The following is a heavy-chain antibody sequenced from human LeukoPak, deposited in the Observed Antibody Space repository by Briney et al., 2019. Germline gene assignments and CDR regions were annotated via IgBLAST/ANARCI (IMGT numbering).Heavy chain of an antibody. CDR2: ISYDGSNK. CDR3: ARDHLEMATSHFDY. V-gene: IGHV3-30-3*01. J-gene: IGHJ4*02. CDR1: GFIFSSYA. D-gene: IGHD5-24*01. Sequence: PGGSLRLSCAASGFIFSSYAMHWVRQAPGKGLEWVAVISYDGSNKYYADSVEGRFTISRDNSKNTLYLQMNSLRAEDTAVYYCARDHLEMATSHFDYWGQGTLVTDSS.